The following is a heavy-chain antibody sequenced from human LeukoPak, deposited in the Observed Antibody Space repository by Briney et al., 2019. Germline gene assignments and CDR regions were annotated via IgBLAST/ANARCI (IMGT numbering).Heavy chain of an antibody. Sequence: SESLSLTCTVSGYSISSGYYWGWIRQPPGKGLEWIGRIYHSGSTYYNPSLKSRVTISVDTSKNQFSLKLSSVTAADTAVYYCARDSMGIAVAGTLYYYYYMDVWGKGTTVTVSS. CDR1: GYSISSGYY. CDR2: IYHSGST. D-gene: IGHD6-19*01. CDR3: ARDSMGIAVAGTLYYYYYMDV. V-gene: IGHV4-38-2*02. J-gene: IGHJ6*03.